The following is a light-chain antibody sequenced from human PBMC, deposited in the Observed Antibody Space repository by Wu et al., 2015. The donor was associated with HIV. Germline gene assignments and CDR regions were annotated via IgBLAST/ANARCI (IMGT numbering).Light chain of an antibody. CDR2: GAS. J-gene: IGKJ2*03. CDR3: QQYGSSKYS. V-gene: IGKV3-20*01. CDR1: QSVSSS. Sequence: IVLTQSPATLSLSPGERATLSCRASQSVSSSLVWYQQKPGQAPRLLIYGASSRATGIPDRFSGSGSGTDFTLTISRLEPEDFAVYYCQQYGSSKYSFGQGTKLEIK.